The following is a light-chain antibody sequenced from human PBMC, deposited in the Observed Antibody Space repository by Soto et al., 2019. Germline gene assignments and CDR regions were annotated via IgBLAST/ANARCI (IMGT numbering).Light chain of an antibody. CDR2: GVS. V-gene: IGLV2-14*01. J-gene: IGLJ2*01. CDR1: GSDVGNYNY. Sequence: QSALTQPASVSGSPGQSITISCTGTGSDVGNYNYVYWYQQHPGKAPKLIIYGVSNRPSGVSNRFSGYRSGNAASLTISGLHAEVEDDYNCSAYTSYTTLVVVGGGSK. CDR3: SAYTSYTTLVV.